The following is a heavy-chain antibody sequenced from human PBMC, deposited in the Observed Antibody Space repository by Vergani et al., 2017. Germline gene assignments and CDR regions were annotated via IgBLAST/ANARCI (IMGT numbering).Heavy chain of an antibody. V-gene: IGHV4-39*07. CDR2: IYYSGST. CDR1: GGSISSSSYY. J-gene: IGHJ4*02. D-gene: IGHD3-3*01. Sequence: QLQLQESGPGLVKPSETLSLTCTVSGGSISSSSYYWGWIRQPPGKGLEWIGSIYYSGSTYYNPSLKSRVTISVDTSKNQFSLKLSSMTAADTAVYYCARPLGFRVVIKWGQGTLVTVSS. CDR3: ARPLGFRVVIK.